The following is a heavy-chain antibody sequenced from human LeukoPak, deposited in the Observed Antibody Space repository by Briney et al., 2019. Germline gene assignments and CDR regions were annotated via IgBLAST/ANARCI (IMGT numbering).Heavy chain of an antibody. Sequence: GGSLRLSYAASGFTFSSYAMHWVRQAPGKGLEWVAVISYDGSNKYYADSVKGRFTISRDNSKNTLYLQMNSLRAEDTAVYYCARATWIQLWSPFDYWGQGTLVTVSS. J-gene: IGHJ4*02. CDR1: GFTFSSYA. D-gene: IGHD5-18*01. V-gene: IGHV3-30-3*01. CDR2: ISYDGSNK. CDR3: ARATWIQLWSPFDY.